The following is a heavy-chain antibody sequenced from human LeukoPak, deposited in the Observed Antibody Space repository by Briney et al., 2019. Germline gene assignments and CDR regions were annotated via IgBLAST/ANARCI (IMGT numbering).Heavy chain of an antibody. J-gene: IGHJ4*02. CDR1: GYTFSNYD. V-gene: IGHV1-18*01. D-gene: IGHD3-22*01. Sequence: ASVKVSCKASGYTFSNYDITWVRQAPGQGLEWLGWISAYNGDTYYAQKLQGRVTMTTDTSTGTAYMELRSLRSDDTAVYYCARHYYDSGGYNSAFDYWGQGTLVTVSS. CDR2: ISAYNGDT. CDR3: ARHYYDSGGYNSAFDY.